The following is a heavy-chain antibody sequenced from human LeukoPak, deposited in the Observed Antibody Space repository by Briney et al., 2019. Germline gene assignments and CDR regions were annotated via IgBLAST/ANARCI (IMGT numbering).Heavy chain of an antibody. CDR3: ARVGLGWAYFDY. V-gene: IGHV3-48*03. D-gene: IGHD3-16*01. J-gene: IGHJ4*02. CDR1: GFTFSSYE. Sequence: GGSPRLSCAASGFTFSSYEMNWVRQAPGEGLEWISYISSRGSTIYYADSVKGRFTISRDNAKNSLYLQMNSLRAEDTAVYYCARVGLGWAYFDYWGQGTLVTVSS. CDR2: ISSRGSTI.